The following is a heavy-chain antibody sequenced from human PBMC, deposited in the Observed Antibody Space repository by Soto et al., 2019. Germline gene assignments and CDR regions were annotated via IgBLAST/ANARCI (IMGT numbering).Heavy chain of an antibody. V-gene: IGHV3-49*04. CDR2: IRSKAYGGTT. CDR1: GFTFGDYA. J-gene: IGHJ6*02. CDR3: TRVSGDYDFWSGYVYYGMDV. D-gene: IGHD3-3*01. Sequence: GSLRLSCTASGFTFGDYAMSWVRQAPGKGLEWVGFIRSKAYGGTTEYAASVKGRFTISRDDSKSIAYLQMNSLKTEDTAVYYCTRVSGDYDFWSGYVYYGMDVWGQGTTVTFS.